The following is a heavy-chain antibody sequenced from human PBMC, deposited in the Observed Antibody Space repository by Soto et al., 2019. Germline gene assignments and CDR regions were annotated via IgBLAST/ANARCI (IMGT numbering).Heavy chain of an antibody. V-gene: IGHV4-30-4*01. CDR1: GGSISSGGYF. CDR3: ARVLGDDLLTGYSDVDTALGIFDF. J-gene: IGHJ4*02. D-gene: IGHD3-9*01. CDR2: IYHSGNT. Sequence: SETLSLTCTVSGGSISSGGYFWSWIRQPPEKGLEWIGYIYHSGNTYYNPSLKSRVTISVDTSKNQFSLKLNSVTAADTAVYYCARVLGDDLLTGYSDVDTALGIFDFWGRGTLVTVSS.